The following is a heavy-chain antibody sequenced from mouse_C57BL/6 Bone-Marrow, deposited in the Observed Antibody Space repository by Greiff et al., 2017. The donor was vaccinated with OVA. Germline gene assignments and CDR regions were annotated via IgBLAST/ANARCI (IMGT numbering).Heavy chain of an antibody. D-gene: IGHD2-3*01. CDR2: IYPGDGDT. J-gene: IGHJ3*01. CDR1: GYAFSSSW. Sequence: VKLQQSGPELVKPGASVKISCKASGYAFSSSWMNWVKQRPGKGLEWIGRIYPGDGDTNYNGKFKGKATLTADKSSSTAYMQLSSLTSEDSAVYFCAAIYDGYFWFAYWGLGTLVTVSA. CDR3: AAIYDGYFWFAY. V-gene: IGHV1-82*01.